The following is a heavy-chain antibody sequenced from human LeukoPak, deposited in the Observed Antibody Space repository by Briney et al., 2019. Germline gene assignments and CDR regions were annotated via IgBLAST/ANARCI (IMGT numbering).Heavy chain of an antibody. D-gene: IGHD6-13*01. J-gene: IGHJ4*02. CDR2: IYYSGST. Sequence: PSETLSLTCTVSGSSISSYYWSWIRQPPGKGLEWIGYIYYSGSTNYNPSLKSRVTISVDTSKNQFSLKLSSVTAADTAVYHCASGYSSSWYYFDYWGQGTLVTVSS. CDR1: GSSISSYY. V-gene: IGHV4-59*08. CDR3: ASGYSSSWYYFDY.